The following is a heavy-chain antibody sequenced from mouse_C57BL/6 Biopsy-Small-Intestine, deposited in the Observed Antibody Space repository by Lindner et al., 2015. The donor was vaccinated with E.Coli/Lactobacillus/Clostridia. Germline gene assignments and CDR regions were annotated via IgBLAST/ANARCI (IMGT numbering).Heavy chain of an antibody. CDR2: INPYNGDT. D-gene: IGHD1-1*01. V-gene: IGHV1-20*01. CDR3: ARDYDGSYIGYAMDY. CDR1: GYSFTGYF. J-gene: IGHJ4*01. Sequence: VQLQESGPELVKPGASVKISCKASGYSFTGYFMNWVKQSHGKSLEWIGRINPYNGDTFYNQKFKGKATLTVDKSSSTAHVELRSLTSEDSAVFYCARDYDGSYIGYAMDYWGQGTSVTVSS.